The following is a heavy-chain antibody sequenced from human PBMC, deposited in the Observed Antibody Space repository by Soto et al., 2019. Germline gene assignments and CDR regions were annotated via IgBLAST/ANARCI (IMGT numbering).Heavy chain of an antibody. CDR3: AKDLHDSDYVY. CDR1: GFTSSSYS. D-gene: IGHD3-10*02. V-gene: IGHV3-23*01. J-gene: IGHJ4*02. Sequence: GESMRLACSASGFTSSSYSISWVRQAPGKGLEWVSAISGSGGSTYYADSVKGRFTISRDNSKNTLYLQMNSLRAEDTVVYYCAKDLHDSDYVYWGQGTLVTVSS. CDR2: ISGSGGST.